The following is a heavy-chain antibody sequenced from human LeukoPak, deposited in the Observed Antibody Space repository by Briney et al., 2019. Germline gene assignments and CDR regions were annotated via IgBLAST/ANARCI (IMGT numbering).Heavy chain of an antibody. CDR2: INTNTGNP. Sequence: ASVKVSCKASGYTFTSYAMNWVRQAPGQGLEWMGWINTNTGNPTYAQGFTGRFVFSLDTSVSTAYLQISSLKAEDTAVYYCARANFYYDSSGSPGGEYWGQGTLVTVSA. V-gene: IGHV7-4-1*02. CDR3: ARANFYYDSSGSPGGEY. J-gene: IGHJ4*02. CDR1: GYTFTSYA. D-gene: IGHD3-22*01.